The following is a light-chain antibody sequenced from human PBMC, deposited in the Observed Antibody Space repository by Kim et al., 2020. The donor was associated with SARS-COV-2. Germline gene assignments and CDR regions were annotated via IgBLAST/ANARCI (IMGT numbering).Light chain of an antibody. V-gene: IGLV2-14*03. Sequence: GQSLTISCTGTSSDVGGQKYVSWYQQHPGKAPKLMIFDVTNRPSGISDRFSGSKSGNTASLTISGLRAEDEADYYCCSYTNSGTYVFGSGTKVTVL. CDR3: CSYTNSGTYV. CDR1: SSDVGGQKY. CDR2: DVT. J-gene: IGLJ1*01.